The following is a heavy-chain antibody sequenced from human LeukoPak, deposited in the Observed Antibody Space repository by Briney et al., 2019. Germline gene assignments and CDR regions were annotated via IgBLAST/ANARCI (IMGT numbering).Heavy chain of an antibody. J-gene: IGHJ5*02. CDR1: GFTFKNFW. CDR3: VSGAYYSDKGGYLHH. D-gene: IGHD3-22*01. CDR2: INNDGRTT. V-gene: IGHV3-74*01. Sequence: GGSLRLSCAASGFTFKNFWMHWVRQAAGGGLVWVSRINNDGRTTTYTDSVKGGFTISRDNAKNTLYLQMNSLRAEDTAVYYCVSGAYYSDKGGYLHHWGQGTLVTVSS.